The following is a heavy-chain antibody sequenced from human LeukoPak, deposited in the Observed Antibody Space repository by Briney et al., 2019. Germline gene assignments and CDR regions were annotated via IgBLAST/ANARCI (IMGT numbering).Heavy chain of an antibody. CDR2: ILYDGSNK. CDR3: ARVPYGSGTYTDY. V-gene: IGHV3-30-3*01. Sequence: GGSLRLSCVASGFTFSTHAMHWVRQAPGKGLEWVALILYDGSNKHYADSVKSRFTISRDNSKNTLYLQMSSLRAEDTAVYYCARVPYGSGTYTDYWGQGTLVTVSS. J-gene: IGHJ4*02. CDR1: GFTFSTHA. D-gene: IGHD3-10*01.